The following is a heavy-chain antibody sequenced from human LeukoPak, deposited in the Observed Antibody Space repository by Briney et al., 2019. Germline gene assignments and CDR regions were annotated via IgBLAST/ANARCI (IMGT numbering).Heavy chain of an antibody. D-gene: IGHD3-22*01. J-gene: IGHJ4*02. CDR2: IYHSGST. Sequence: SETLSLTCTVSGGSISSSSYYWGWIRQPPGKGLEWIGSIYHSGSTYYNPSLKSRVTISVDTSKNQFSLKLSSVTAADTAVYYCARGDYDSSGSNFDYWGQGTLVTVSS. CDR3: ARGDYDSSGSNFDY. CDR1: GGSISSSSYY. V-gene: IGHV4-39*07.